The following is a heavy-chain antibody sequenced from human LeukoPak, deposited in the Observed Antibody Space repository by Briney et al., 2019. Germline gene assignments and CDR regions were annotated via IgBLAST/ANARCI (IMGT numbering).Heavy chain of an antibody. V-gene: IGHV5-51*01. Sequence: GEPLKISCKGSGYSFTSYWIAWVRQMPGKGLEWMDIIYPGDSDTRYSPSFQGQVTISADKSISTAYLQWSSLKASDTAMYYCARRVGSSSWFFDYWGQGTLVTVSS. J-gene: IGHJ4*02. CDR1: GYSFTSYW. CDR2: IYPGDSDT. CDR3: ARRVGSSSWFFDY. D-gene: IGHD6-13*01.